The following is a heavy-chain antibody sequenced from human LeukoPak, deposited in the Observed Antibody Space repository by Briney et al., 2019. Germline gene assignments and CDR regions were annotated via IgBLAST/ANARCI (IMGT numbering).Heavy chain of an antibody. V-gene: IGHV1-18*01. CDR1: GYTFTSYG. CDR2: ISACNGNT. J-gene: IGHJ4*02. D-gene: IGHD6-19*01. CDR3: AREQWLVHPLDY. Sequence: ASVKVSCKASGYTFTSYGISWVRQAPGQGLEWMGWISACNGNTNYAQKLQGRVTMTTDTSTSTAYMELRSLRSDDTAVYYCAREQWLVHPLDYWGQGTLVTVSS.